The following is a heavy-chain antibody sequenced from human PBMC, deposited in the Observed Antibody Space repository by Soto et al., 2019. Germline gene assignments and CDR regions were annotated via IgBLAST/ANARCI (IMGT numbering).Heavy chain of an antibody. D-gene: IGHD3-3*01. J-gene: IGHJ3*02. CDR3: ARERHDFWSGYSQNAFDI. V-gene: IGHV3-33*01. CDR1: GFTFSSYG. CDR2: IWYDGSNK. Sequence: GGSLRLSCAASGFTFSSYGMHWVRQAPGKGLEWVAVIWYDGSNKYYADSVKGRFTISRDNSKNTLYRQMNSLRAEETAVYYWARERHDFWSGYSQNAFDIWGQGTMVTVSS.